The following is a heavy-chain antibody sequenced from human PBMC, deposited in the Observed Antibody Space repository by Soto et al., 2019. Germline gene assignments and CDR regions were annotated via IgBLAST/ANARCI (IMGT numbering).Heavy chain of an antibody. Sequence: PSETLSLTCAVYGGSFSGYYWSWIRQPPGKGLEWIGEINHSGSTNYNLSLKSRVTISVDTSKNQFSLKLSSVTAADTAVYYCARLKAARPVDYWGQGTLVTVSS. CDR2: INHSGST. CDR3: ARLKAARPVDY. V-gene: IGHV4-34*01. J-gene: IGHJ4*02. D-gene: IGHD6-6*01. CDR1: GGSFSGYY.